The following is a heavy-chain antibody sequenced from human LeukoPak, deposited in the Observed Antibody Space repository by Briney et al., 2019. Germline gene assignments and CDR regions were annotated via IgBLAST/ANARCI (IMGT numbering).Heavy chain of an antibody. CDR3: ARGAGPYYYDYMDV. CDR1: GFTFSSYS. V-gene: IGHV3-21*06. D-gene: IGHD6-13*01. CDR2: ISSSSSYI. Sequence: GGSLRLSCAASGFTFSSYSLNWVRQAPGKGLEWVSSISSSSSYIYYADSVKGRFTISRDNAENSLYLQMNSLRAEDTAVYSCARGAGPYYYDYMDVWGKGTTVTVSS. J-gene: IGHJ6*03.